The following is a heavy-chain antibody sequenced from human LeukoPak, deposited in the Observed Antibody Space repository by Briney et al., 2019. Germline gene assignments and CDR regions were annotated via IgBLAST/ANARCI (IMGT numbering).Heavy chain of an antibody. CDR1: GGTFSSYT. CDR3: ARGEAVYAVAEYYFDY. D-gene: IGHD6-19*01. Sequence: GASVKVSCKASGGTFSSYTISWVRQAPGQGLEWMGRIIPILGIANYAQKFQGRVTITADKSTSTAYMELSSLRAEDTAVYYCARGEAVYAVAEYYFDYWGQGTLVTVSS. V-gene: IGHV1-69*02. CDR2: IIPILGIA. J-gene: IGHJ4*02.